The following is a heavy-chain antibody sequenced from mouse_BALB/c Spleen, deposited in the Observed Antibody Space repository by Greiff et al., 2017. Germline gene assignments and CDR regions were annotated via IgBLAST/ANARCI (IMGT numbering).Heavy chain of an antibody. D-gene: IGHD2-1*01. CDR2: IYPGDGDT. CDR1: GYAFSSSW. Sequence: VQLQQSGPELVKPGASVKISCKASGYAFSSSWMNWVKQRPGQGLEWIGRIYPGDGDTNYNGKFKGKATLTADKSSSTAYMQLSSLTSVDSAVYFCARSGNSCAMDYWGQGTSVTVSS. V-gene: IGHV1-82*01. J-gene: IGHJ4*01. CDR3: ARSGNSCAMDY.